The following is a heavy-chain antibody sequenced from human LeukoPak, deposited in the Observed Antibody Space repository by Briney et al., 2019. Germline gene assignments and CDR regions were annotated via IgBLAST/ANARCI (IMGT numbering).Heavy chain of an antibody. CDR1: GYTFTSYG. V-gene: IGHV1-18*04. CDR3: ARDLGVAVAGLGGY. J-gene: IGHJ4*02. CDR2: ISAYNGNA. D-gene: IGHD6-19*01. Sequence: ASVKVSCKASGYTFTSYGISWVRRAPGQGLEWMGWISAYNGNANYAQKLQGRITMTTDTSTNTAYMEMRSLRSDDTAVYYCARDLGVAVAGLGGYWGQGTLVTVSS.